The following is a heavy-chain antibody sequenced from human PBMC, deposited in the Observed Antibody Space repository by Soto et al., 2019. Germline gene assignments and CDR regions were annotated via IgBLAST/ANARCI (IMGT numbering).Heavy chain of an antibody. J-gene: IGHJ4*02. V-gene: IGHV4-31*03. CDR1: GGSSSSGGYY. CDR3: ASGQIIRGDIGIVWNY. Sequence: SETLSLPCTGSGGSSSSGGYYCSWIRQHPGEGLEWIGYIHYTGSTYYNPSLKRRITMSVDTSKNQFFLKLSSMTAAATAVYYWASGQIIRGDIGIVWNYWAQGTSATVSS. D-gene: IGHD3-10*01. CDR2: IHYTGST.